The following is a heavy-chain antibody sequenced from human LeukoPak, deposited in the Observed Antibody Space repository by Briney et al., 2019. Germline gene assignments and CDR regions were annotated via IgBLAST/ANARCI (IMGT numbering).Heavy chain of an antibody. Sequence: PSETLSLTCTVSGASISSYYWSWIRQPPGKGLEWIGYIYYSGSTNYNPSLKSRVSISVDTSKNQFSLKLSSVTAADTALYYCARTDYYDTSFFDYWGQGTLVTVSS. V-gene: IGHV4-59*01. CDR2: IYYSGST. J-gene: IGHJ4*02. D-gene: IGHD3-22*01. CDR3: ARTDYYDTSFFDY. CDR1: GASISSYY.